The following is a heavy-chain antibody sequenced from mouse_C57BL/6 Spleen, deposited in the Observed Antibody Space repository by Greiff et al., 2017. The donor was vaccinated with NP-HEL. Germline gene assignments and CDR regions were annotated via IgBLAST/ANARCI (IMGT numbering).Heavy chain of an antibody. J-gene: IGHJ2*01. CDR1: GYAFSSSW. D-gene: IGHD3-2*02. CDR3: ARKAQATDFDY. V-gene: IGHV1-82*01. CDR2: IYPGDGDT. Sequence: VKLQESGPELVKPGASVKISCKASGYAFSSSWMNWVKQRPGKGLEWIGRIYPGDGDTNYNGKFKGKATLTADKSSSTAYMQLSSLTSEDSAVYFCARKAQATDFDYWGQGTTLTVSS.